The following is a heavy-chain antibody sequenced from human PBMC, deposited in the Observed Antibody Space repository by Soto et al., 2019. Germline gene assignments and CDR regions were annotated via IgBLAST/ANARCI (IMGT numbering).Heavy chain of an antibody. CDR3: AAGYYYDSSGYYDLDY. J-gene: IGHJ4*02. D-gene: IGHD3-22*01. CDR1: GFTFTSSA. V-gene: IGHV1-58*02. Sequence: GASVKVSCKASGFTFTSSAMQWVRQARGQRLEWIGWIVVGSGNTNCAQKFQERVTITRDMSTSTAYMELSSLRSEDTAVYYCAAGYYYDSSGYYDLDYWGQGTLVTVSS. CDR2: IVVGSGNT.